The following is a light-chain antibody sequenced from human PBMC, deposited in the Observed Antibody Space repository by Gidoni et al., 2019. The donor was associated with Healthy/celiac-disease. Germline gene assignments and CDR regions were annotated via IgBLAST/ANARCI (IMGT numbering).Light chain of an antibody. CDR3: QQYNNWPPCT. J-gene: IGKJ2*02. V-gene: IGKV3-15*01. CDR2: VAS. CDR1: QGVSSN. Sequence: DIVMTQSTATPSVSPGERATLSCRASQGVSSNLAWYQQKPGQAPRLLIYVASTRATGIPARFSGSGSGTEFTLTISSLQSEDFAVYYCQQYNNWPPCTFGQGTKVEIK.